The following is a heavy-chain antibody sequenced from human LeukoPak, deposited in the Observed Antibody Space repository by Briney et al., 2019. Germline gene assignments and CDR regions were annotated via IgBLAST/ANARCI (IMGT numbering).Heavy chain of an antibody. D-gene: IGHD4-17*01. Sequence: GRSLRLSCEASGFTFTTYSMTWVRQAPGKGLEWVSIISSGSSAIFSADALKGRFTISSDDAKNLLYLDMNTLRAEDTAVYYCARGHTAVTRHFDFWGQGTLVTVSS. CDR1: GFTFTTYS. CDR3: ARGHTAVTRHFDF. J-gene: IGHJ4*02. CDR2: ISSGSSAI. V-gene: IGHV3-21*01.